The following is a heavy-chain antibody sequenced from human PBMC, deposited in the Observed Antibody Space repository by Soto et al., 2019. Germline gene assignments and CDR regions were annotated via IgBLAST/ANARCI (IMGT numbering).Heavy chain of an antibody. J-gene: IGHJ4*02. CDR1: GGSFSGYY. V-gene: IGHV4-34*01. D-gene: IGHD1-20*01. CDR2: INHSGST. CDR3: ARGRTLITGTYLDY. Sequence: SETLSLTCAVYGGSFSGYYLTWIRQPPGKGLEWMGEINHSGSTSDKASLRSRVTISVDTSKNQLSLKVSSVTAADTAIYYCARGRTLITGTYLDYWGQGTLVTVS.